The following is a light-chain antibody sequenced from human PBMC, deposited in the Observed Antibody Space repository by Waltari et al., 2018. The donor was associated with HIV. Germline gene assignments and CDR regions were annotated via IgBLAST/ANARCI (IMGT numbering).Light chain of an antibody. V-gene: IGLV3-21*02. CDR1: NIGSQS. J-gene: IGLJ3*02. CDR2: DDG. Sequence: SYVLTQPPSVSVAPGQTARITCGGDNIGSQSVPRYQQKPGQAPLLVVFDDGDRPSGIPERFSGSNSGNTATLTIGRVEAGDEADYYCQLWDTTSDHPVFGGGTKLTVL. CDR3: QLWDTTSDHPV.